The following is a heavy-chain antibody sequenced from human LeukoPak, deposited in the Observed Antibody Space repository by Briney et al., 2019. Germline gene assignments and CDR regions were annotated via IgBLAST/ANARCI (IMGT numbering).Heavy chain of an antibody. CDR1: GFTFSNAL. CDR3: AREQSYYGSGTYYNVLDY. J-gene: IGHJ4*02. CDR2: ISASSSYI. V-gene: IGHV3-21*01. Sequence: GGSLRLSCAASGFTFSNALMTWVRQAPGKGLEWVSSISASSSYISYADSMKGRFTISRDNAKNSLDLQMNSLRAEDTAFYYCAREQSYYGSGTYYNVLDYWGQGTLVTVSS. D-gene: IGHD3-10*01.